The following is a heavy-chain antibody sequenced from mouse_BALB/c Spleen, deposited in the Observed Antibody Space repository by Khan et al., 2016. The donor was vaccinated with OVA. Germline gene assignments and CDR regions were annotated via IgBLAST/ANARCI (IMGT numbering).Heavy chain of an antibody. CDR2: INPNNGDA. CDR3: TRSGYGSFAY. V-gene: IGHV1S81*02. CDR1: GYTFNSYY. J-gene: IGHJ3*01. D-gene: IGHD2-2*01. Sequence: QVQLHQSGAELVKPGASVKLSCKASGYTFNSYYMYWVKQRPGQGLEWIGEINPNNGDANFNEKFKNKATLTVDKSSNTAFMQLSSLTSEDSAVYYCTRSGYGSFAYWGQGTLVTVSA.